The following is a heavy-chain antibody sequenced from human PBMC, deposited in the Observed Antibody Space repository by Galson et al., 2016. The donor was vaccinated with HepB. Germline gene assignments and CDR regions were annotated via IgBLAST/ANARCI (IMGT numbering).Heavy chain of an antibody. CDR1: GFIFNDYW. J-gene: IGHJ4*02. CDR3: ARDYLGSLDY. V-gene: IGHV3-7*04. D-gene: IGHD2-15*01. Sequence: SLRLSCAASGFIFNDYWMAWVRQAPGKGLEWVGNMKEDESAKHYADSVKGRFTISRDKAKNSLYLQMTGLRAEDMAVYYCARDYLGSLDYWGQGALVTVSS. CDR2: MKEDESAK.